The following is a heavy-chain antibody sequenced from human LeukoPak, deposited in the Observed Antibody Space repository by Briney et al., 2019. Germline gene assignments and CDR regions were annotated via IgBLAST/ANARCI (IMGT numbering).Heavy chain of an antibody. V-gene: IGHV3-48*04. J-gene: IGHJ4*02. D-gene: IGHD2-21*01. CDR1: GFTFSSYS. Sequence: PPGGSLRLSCAASGFTFSSYSMNWVRQAPGKGLEWVSYISSSSSTIYYADSVKGRFTISRDNAKNSLYLQMNSLRAEDTAVYYCAKRALEGGGYLYYFDYWGQGTLVTVSS. CDR2: ISSSSSTI. CDR3: AKRALEGGGYLYYFDY.